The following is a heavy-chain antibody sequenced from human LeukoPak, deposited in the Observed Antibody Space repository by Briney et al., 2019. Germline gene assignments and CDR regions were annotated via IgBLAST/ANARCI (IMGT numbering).Heavy chain of an antibody. CDR3: ARDERAPRGYSFGYFDY. Sequence: ASETLSLTCTVSGGSISSSSYYWGWIRQPPGKGLEWIGSIYYSGSTYYNPSLKSRVTISVDTSKNQFSLKLSSVTAADTAVYYCARDERAPRGYSFGYFDYWRQGTLVTVSS. V-gene: IGHV4-39*02. CDR2: IYYSGST. CDR1: GGSISSSSYY. J-gene: IGHJ4*02. D-gene: IGHD5-18*01.